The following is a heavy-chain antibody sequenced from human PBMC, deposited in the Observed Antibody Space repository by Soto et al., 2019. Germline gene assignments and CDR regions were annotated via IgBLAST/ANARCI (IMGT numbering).Heavy chain of an antibody. CDR3: ARHGFGPLHGLVDV. CDR1: GGSITNYY. D-gene: IGHD3-10*01. J-gene: IGHJ6*02. V-gene: IGHV4-59*08. CDR2: INYDCYS. Sequence: QVQLQESGPGLVKPSETLSLTCTVSGGSITNYYCSWFRQPPGKGLEWIGYINYDCYSAYNRSLKGRVPLSVDTSKTQFSLMLESVTATDTAVYYCARHGFGPLHGLVDVWGQGTTVIVSS.